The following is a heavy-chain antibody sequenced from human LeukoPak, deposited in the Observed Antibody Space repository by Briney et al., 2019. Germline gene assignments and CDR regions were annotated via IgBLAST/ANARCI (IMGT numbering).Heavy chain of an antibody. CDR2: INHSGST. CDR3: ARGGPGYCSSTSCYISRSNWFDP. J-gene: IGHJ5*02. Sequence: PSETLSLTCAVYGGSFSGYYWSWIRQPPGKGLEWIGEINHSGSTNYNPSLKSRVTISVDTSKNQFSLKLSSVTAADTAVYCCARGGPGYCSSTSCYISRSNWFDPWGQGTLVTVSS. V-gene: IGHV4-34*01. CDR1: GGSFSGYY. D-gene: IGHD2-2*02.